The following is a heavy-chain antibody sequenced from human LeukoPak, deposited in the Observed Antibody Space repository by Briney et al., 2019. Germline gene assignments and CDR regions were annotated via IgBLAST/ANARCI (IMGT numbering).Heavy chain of an antibody. CDR3: ARGTAMADDY. J-gene: IGHJ4*02. Sequence: ASVKVSCKASGYTFVGYFMHWVRQAPGQGLEWMGWINPNNGGTNYAQKLQGRVTMTTDTSTSTAYMELRSLRSDDTAVYYCARGTAMADDYWGQGTLVTVSS. CDR1: GYTFVGYF. D-gene: IGHD5-18*01. V-gene: IGHV1-2*02. CDR2: INPNNGGT.